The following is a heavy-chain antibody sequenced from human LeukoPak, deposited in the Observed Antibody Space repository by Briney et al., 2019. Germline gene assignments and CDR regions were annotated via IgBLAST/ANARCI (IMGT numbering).Heavy chain of an antibody. J-gene: IGHJ2*01. V-gene: IGHV4-4*02. Sequence: SGTLSLTCAVSGGSISISNSNWWSWVRQPPGKGLEWVGEISHSGSTNYNPSLKSRVTISVDKSKNQFSLKLSSVTAADTAVYYCARDLHGGNSFTSDWYFDLWGRGTLVTVSS. CDR1: GGSISISNSNW. D-gene: IGHD4-23*01. CDR2: ISHSGST. CDR3: ARDLHGGNSFTSDWYFDL.